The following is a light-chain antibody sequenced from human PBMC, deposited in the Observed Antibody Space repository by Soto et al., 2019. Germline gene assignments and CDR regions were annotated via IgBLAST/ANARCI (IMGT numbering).Light chain of an antibody. CDR1: QSISSY. J-gene: IGKJ4*01. V-gene: IGKV3-11*01. Sequence: EIVLTQSPATLALSPGESATLSCRASQSISSYLGWYQQKPGQAPRLLIYDASNRATGIPARFSGSGSGTDFTLTISSLEPEDCAVYYCQQRSAWPLTFGGGTKVEI. CDR3: QQRSAWPLT. CDR2: DAS.